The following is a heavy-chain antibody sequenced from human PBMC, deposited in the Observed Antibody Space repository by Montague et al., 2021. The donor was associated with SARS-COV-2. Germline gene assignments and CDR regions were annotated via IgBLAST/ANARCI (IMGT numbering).Heavy chain of an antibody. CDR3: ARDLNEYSSSGGLDD. CDR2: IYYSGST. CDR1: GGSISSSSYY. Sequence: SETLSLTCTVSGGSISSSSYYWGWIRQPPGKGLEWIGSIYYSGSTYYNPSLKSRVTISVDTSKNQFSLKLSSVTAADTAVYYCARDLNEYSSSGGLDDWGQGALVTASS. J-gene: IGHJ4*02. D-gene: IGHD6-6*01. V-gene: IGHV4-39*07.